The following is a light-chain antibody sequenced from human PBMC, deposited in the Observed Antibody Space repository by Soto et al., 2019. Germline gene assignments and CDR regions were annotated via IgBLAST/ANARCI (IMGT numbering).Light chain of an antibody. CDR2: RSN. CDR1: TSNVGINS. V-gene: IGLV1-47*01. Sequence: QSVLTQPPSASGTPGQRVTISCSGTTSNVGINSVFWYQHLPGMAPKLLIYRSNQRASGVPDRFSGSKSGTSASLAISGLRSEDEADSYCAAWDDSLSGQVFGGGTKLTVL. CDR3: AAWDDSLSGQV. J-gene: IGLJ3*02.